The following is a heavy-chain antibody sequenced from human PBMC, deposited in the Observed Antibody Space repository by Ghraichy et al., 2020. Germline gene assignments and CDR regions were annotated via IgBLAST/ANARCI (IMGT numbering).Heavy chain of an antibody. Sequence: SETLSLTCTVSGGSISSYYWSWIRQPPGKGLEWIGYIYYSGSTNYNPSLKSRVTISIDTSKNQFSLKLSSVTAADTAVYYCARGHDFWSGYSSHHPYYFDYWGQGTLVTVSS. D-gene: IGHD3-3*01. V-gene: IGHV4-59*01. CDR2: IYYSGST. CDR1: GGSISSYY. J-gene: IGHJ4*02. CDR3: ARGHDFWSGYSSHHPYYFDY.